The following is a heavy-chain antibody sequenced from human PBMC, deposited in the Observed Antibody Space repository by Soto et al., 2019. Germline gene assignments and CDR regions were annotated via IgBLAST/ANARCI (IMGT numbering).Heavy chain of an antibody. CDR2: ISGSGGST. V-gene: IGHV3-23*01. D-gene: IGHD3-22*01. CDR3: AKSGVVAPHYIDY. CDR1: GFTFSSYA. Sequence: GGSLRLSCAASGFTFSSYAMSWVRQAPGKGLEWVSAISGSGGSTYYADSVEGRFTISRDNSKNTLYLQMNSLRAEDTAVYYCAKSGVVAPHYIDYWGQGTLVTVSS. J-gene: IGHJ4*02.